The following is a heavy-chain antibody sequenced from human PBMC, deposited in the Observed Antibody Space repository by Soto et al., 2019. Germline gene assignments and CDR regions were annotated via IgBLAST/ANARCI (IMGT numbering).Heavy chain of an antibody. CDR2: ISSSSSYI. V-gene: IGHV3-21*01. D-gene: IGHD4-17*01. Sequence: GGSLRLSSAASGFPFRSYSMNWVRQATGKGLEWVSSISSSSSYIYYADSVKGRFTISRDNAKNSLYLQMNSLRAEDTAVYYCARSPSMTTVSLDYWGQGTLVTVSS. J-gene: IGHJ4*02. CDR3: ARSPSMTTVSLDY. CDR1: GFPFRSYS.